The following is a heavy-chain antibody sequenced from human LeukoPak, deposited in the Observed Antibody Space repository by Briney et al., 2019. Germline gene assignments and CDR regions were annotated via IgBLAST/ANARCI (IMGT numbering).Heavy chain of an antibody. CDR3: ARDFFSSGWYDLVDY. D-gene: IGHD6-19*01. J-gene: IGHJ4*02. V-gene: IGHV3-30-3*01. CDR2: ISYDGSNK. CDR1: GFTFSSHW. Sequence: GGSLRLSCAASGFTFSSHWMSWVRQAPGEGLEWVAVISYDGSNKYYADSVKGRFTISRDNSKNTLYLQMNSLRAEDTAVYYCARDFFSSGWYDLVDYWGQGTLVTVSS.